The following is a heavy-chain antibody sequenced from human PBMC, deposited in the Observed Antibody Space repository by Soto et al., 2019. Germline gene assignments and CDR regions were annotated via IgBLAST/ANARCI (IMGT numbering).Heavy chain of an antibody. CDR3: ARSIVGAIHYYGMDV. V-gene: IGHV5-51*01. CDR2: IYPGDSDT. CDR1: GYSFTSYW. J-gene: IGHJ6*02. D-gene: IGHD1-26*01. Sequence: PGESLKISCKGSGYSFTSYWIGWVRQMPGKGLEWMGIIYPGDSDTRYSPSFQGQVTISADKSISTAYLQWSSLKASDTAMYYCARSIVGAIHYYGMDVWGQGTTVTVSS.